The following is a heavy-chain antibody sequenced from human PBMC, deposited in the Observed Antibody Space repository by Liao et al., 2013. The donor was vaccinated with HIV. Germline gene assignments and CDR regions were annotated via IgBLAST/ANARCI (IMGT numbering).Heavy chain of an antibody. Sequence: QVQLQESGPGLVKPSQTLSLTCTVSGGSISSGSYYWSWIRQPAGKGLEWIGHIYTSGSTNYNPSLKSRVTMSVDTSKNQFSLKLSSVTAADTAVYYCARDFXGRYSFDYWAREPWSPSPQ. CDR3: ARDFXGRYSFDY. CDR1: GGSISSGSYY. J-gene: IGHJ4*02. CDR2: IYTSGST. V-gene: IGHV4-61*02.